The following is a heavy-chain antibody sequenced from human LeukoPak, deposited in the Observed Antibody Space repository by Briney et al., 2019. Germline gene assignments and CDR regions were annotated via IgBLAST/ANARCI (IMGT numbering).Heavy chain of an antibody. V-gene: IGHV1-2*06. CDR3: ARGSYDSSGYDVDYYYGMDV. CDR2: INPNSGGT. D-gene: IGHD3-22*01. CDR1: GYTFTGYY. J-gene: IGHJ6*02. Sequence: ASVKVSCKASGYTFTGYYMHWVRQAPGQGLEWMGRINPNSGGTNYAQKFQGRATMTRDTSISTAYMELSRLRSDDTAVYYCARGSYDSSGYDVDYYYGMDVWGQGTTVTVSS.